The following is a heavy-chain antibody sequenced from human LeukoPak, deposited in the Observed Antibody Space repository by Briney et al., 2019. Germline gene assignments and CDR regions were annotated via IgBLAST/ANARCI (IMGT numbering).Heavy chain of an antibody. J-gene: IGHJ3*02. CDR2: IYYSGST. V-gene: IGHV4-59*01. D-gene: IGHD5-24*01. CDR1: GGSTSSYY. Sequence: ASETLSLTCTVSGGSTSSYYWNWIRQPPGKGLEWIGYIYYSGSTNYNPSLKSRVTISVDTSKNQFSLKLSSVTAADTAVYYCAGRLWRRDGYNLSAFDIWGQGTMVTVSS. CDR3: AGRLWRRDGYNLSAFDI.